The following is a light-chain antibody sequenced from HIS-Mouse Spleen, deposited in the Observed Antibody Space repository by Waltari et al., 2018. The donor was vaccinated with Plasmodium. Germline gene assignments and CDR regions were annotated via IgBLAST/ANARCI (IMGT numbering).Light chain of an antibody. V-gene: IGLV2-23*01. J-gene: IGLJ3*02. CDR3: CSYAGSSTLV. CDR1: SSDVGSYNL. Sequence: GQSITISCTGTSSDVGSYNLVSWYQQHPGKAPKLMIYEGSKRPPGVSNRFSGSKSGNTASLTISGLQAEDEADYYCCSYAGSSTLVFGGGTKLTVL. CDR2: EGS.